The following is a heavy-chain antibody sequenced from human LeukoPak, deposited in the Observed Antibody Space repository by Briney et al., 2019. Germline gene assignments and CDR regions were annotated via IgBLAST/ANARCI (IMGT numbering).Heavy chain of an antibody. J-gene: IGHJ5*02. D-gene: IGHD3-22*01. CDR3: ATDFYDST. CDR1: GVTFINAW. Sequence: GGLRLSCATPGVTFINAWMSSGREAPRGGLEWVGRIRSNSDGGTIDYAAPVKGRFTLSRDDSKTTMYLQMNSLQTEDTAVYYCATDFYDSTWGQGTLVTVSS. V-gene: IGHV3-15*01. CDR2: IRSNSDGGTI.